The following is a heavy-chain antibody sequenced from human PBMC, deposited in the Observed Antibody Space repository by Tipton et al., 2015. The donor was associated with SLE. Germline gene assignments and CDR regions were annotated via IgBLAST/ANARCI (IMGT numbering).Heavy chain of an antibody. CDR1: GGSFSGYY. V-gene: IGHV4-34*01. CDR2: INHSGST. Sequence: LRLSCAVYGGSFSGYYWSWIRQPPGKGLEWIGEINHSGSTNYKSSLKSRVTISVDTSKKQFSLKLSSVTAADTAVYYCARLWDTAMDYWGQGTLVTVSS. J-gene: IGHJ4*02. CDR3: ARLWDTAMDY. D-gene: IGHD5-18*01.